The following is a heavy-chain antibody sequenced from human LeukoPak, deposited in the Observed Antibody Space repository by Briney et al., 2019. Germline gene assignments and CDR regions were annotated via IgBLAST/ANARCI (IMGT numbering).Heavy chain of an antibody. J-gene: IGHJ4*02. CDR3: ARRDILTGILDY. CDR1: GYRFTNYW. Sequence: RGESLKISCKGSGYRFTNYWIGWVRQMPGKGLEWMGIIYPGDSDTRYSPSFQGQVTISADKSISTAYLQWSSLKASDSATYYCARRDILTGILDYWGQGTLVTVSS. D-gene: IGHD3-9*01. CDR2: IYPGDSDT. V-gene: IGHV5-51*01.